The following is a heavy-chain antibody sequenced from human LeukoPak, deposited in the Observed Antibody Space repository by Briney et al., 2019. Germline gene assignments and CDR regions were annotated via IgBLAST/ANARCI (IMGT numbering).Heavy chain of an antibody. D-gene: IGHD4-17*01. J-gene: IGHJ4*02. CDR3: ARTQRSYGDYPYYFDY. V-gene: IGHV4-39*07. CDR1: GGSISSSSYY. CDR2: IYYSGST. Sequence: SETLSLTFTVSGGSISSSSYYWGWIRQPPGKGLEWIGSIYYSGSTYYNPSLKSRVTISVDTSKNQFSLKLSSVTAADTAVYYCARTQRSYGDYPYYFDYWGQGTLVTVSS.